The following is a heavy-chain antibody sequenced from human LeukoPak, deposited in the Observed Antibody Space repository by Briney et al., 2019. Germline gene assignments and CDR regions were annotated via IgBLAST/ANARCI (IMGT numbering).Heavy chain of an antibody. D-gene: IGHD2-15*01. CDR2: ISYDGSNK. J-gene: IGHJ6*02. V-gene: IGHV3-30*18. Sequence: GSLRLSCAASGFTFSSYGMHWVRQAPGKGLEWVAVISYDGSNKYYADSVKGRFTISRDNSKNTLYLQMNSLRAEDTAVYYCAKEYCSGGSCYYYGMDVWGQGTTVTVSS. CDR1: GFTFSSYG. CDR3: AKEYCSGGSCYYYGMDV.